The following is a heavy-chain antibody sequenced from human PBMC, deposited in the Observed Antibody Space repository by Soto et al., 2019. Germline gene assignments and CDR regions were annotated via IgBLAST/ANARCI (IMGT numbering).Heavy chain of an antibody. D-gene: IGHD6-13*01. Sequence: PGGSLRLSCAASGFPFSSSWMHWVRQAPGKGLVWVSLINSDGSNTNYADSVKGRFTISRDNSKNTLYLQMNSLRAEDTAVYYCAKCSSPLWDYFDYWGQGTLVTVSS. CDR1: GFPFSSSW. J-gene: IGHJ4*02. V-gene: IGHV3-74*01. CDR2: INSDGSNT. CDR3: AKCSSPLWDYFDY.